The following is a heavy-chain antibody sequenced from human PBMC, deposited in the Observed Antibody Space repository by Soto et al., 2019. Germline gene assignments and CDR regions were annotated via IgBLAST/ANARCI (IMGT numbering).Heavy chain of an antibody. V-gene: IGHV3-23*01. CDR1: GFTFITYA. D-gene: IGHD2-8*02. J-gene: IGHJ3*02. CDR3: AKGKGTGVTRVGAFYI. CDR2: ISDSGVTT. Sequence: EVQLLGSGGGVVQPGGSLRLSCAASGFTFITYAMSWVRQAPGKGLDWVSGISDSGVTTSSADSVKGRFTISRDNSNNTLHLQINSLRAEAPAVYYCAKGKGTGVTRVGAFYIWGQGTMVTVSS.